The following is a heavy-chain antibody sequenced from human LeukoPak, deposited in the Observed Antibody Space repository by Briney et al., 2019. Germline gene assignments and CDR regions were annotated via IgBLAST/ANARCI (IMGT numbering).Heavy chain of an antibody. V-gene: IGHV4-38-2*02. D-gene: IGHD4-11*01. CDR3: AREDESSNSDYYYSYMDV. Sequence: SETLSLTCTVSGYSISSGYYWGWIRQPPGKGLEWIGSIYHSGSTYYNPSLKSRVTISVDTSKTQFSLKLSSVTAADTAVYYCAREDESSNSDYYYSYMDVWGKGTTVTVSS. CDR2: IYHSGST. CDR1: GYSISSGYY. J-gene: IGHJ6*03.